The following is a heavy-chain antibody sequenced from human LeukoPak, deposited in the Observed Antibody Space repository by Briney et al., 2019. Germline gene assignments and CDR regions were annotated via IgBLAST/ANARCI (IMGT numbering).Heavy chain of an antibody. CDR1: GGSISSSSYY. D-gene: IGHD2-2*02. CDR2: IYYSGST. CDR3: ARSHYVVVPAAIPRVDY. V-gene: IGHV4-39*01. Sequence: SETLSLTCTVSGGSISSSSYYWGWIRQPPGKGLEWIGSIYYSGSTYYSPSLKSRVTISVDTSKNQFSLKLSSVTAADTAVYYCARSHYVVVPAAIPRVDYWGQGTLVTVSS. J-gene: IGHJ4*02.